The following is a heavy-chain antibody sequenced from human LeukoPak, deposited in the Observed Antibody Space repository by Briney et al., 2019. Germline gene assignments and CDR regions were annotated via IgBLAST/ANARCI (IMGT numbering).Heavy chain of an antibody. D-gene: IGHD2-2*03. J-gene: IGHJ3*02. V-gene: IGHV1-18*04. CDR2: ISAYNGNT. Sequence: GGSVKVSCKASGYTFISYGISWVRQAPGQGLEWMGWISAYNGNTNYAQKVQGRVTMTTDTSTSTAYMELRSLRSDDTAVYYCARDAPVWMKDDAFDIWGQGTMVTVSS. CDR3: ARDAPVWMKDDAFDI. CDR1: GYTFISYG.